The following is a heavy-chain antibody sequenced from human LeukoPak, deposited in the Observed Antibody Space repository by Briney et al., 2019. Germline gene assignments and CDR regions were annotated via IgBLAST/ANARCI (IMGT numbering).Heavy chain of an antibody. CDR3: AHNARYYYGSGSYYAPYYFDY. J-gene: IGHJ4*02. CDR1: GFSLSTSGVG. Sequence: ESGPTLVKPTQTLTLTCTFSGFSLSTSGVGVGWIRQPPGKALEWLALIYWDDDKRYSPSLKSRLTITKDTSKNQVVLTMTNMDPVDTATYSCAHNARYYYGSGSYYAPYYFDYWGQGTLVTVSS. D-gene: IGHD3-10*01. CDR2: IYWDDDK. V-gene: IGHV2-5*02.